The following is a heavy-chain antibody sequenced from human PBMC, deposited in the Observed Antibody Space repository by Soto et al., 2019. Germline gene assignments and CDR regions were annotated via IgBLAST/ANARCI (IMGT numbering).Heavy chain of an antibody. CDR3: ASRPGLEEWPFDV. CDR2: INTGNGNT. Sequence: ASVKVSCKASGYTFTNYPMYWVRQAPGQRLEWVGWINTGNGNTRYSQNFQGRVTITRDTAASTVYMELSSLRSEDTALYYCASRPGLEEWPFDVRGQGTPVTVSS. CDR1: GYTFTNYP. J-gene: IGHJ4*02. V-gene: IGHV1-3*04. D-gene: IGHD3-3*01.